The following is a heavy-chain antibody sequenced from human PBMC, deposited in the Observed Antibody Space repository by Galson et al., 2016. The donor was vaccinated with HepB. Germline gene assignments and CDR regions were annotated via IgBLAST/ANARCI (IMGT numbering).Heavy chain of an antibody. Sequence: SLRLSCAASGFTFSTSWMTWVRHAPGKGLEWVANITPNGVVKDYVGFVKGRFTISRDNARNILFLQMNSLRADDTAVYYCTRELKPSAIDYWGQGTLVTVSS. CDR2: ITPNGVVK. CDR3: TRELKPSAIDY. V-gene: IGHV3-7*01. D-gene: IGHD2-2*01. CDR1: GFTFSTSW. J-gene: IGHJ4*02.